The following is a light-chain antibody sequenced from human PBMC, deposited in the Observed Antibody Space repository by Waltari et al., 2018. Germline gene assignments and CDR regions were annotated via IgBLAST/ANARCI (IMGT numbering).Light chain of an antibody. Sequence: EVVLTQSPGPPSLSPGERAPIACRASQSVGTSLAWYQQKPGQAPRLLIYGASRRATGIPDRFSGSGSGTDFSLTISRLEPEDFAVYYCQHYVRLPATFGQGTKVEI. CDR3: QHYVRLPAT. V-gene: IGKV3-20*01. CDR1: QSVGTS. J-gene: IGKJ1*01. CDR2: GAS.